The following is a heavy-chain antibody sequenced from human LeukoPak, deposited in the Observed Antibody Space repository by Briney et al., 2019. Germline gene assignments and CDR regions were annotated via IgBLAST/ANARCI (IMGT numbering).Heavy chain of an antibody. Sequence: SETLSLTCAVYGGSFTDYYWSWIRHLPGKGLEWIGEIHHRAGANYNPSLWGRVTISADTSKNQFSLHLTSVTAADTATFYCARGPVRDDGLTGISYYFGLDVWGQGTMVTVSS. CDR3: ARGPVRDDGLTGISYYFGLDV. CDR2: IHHRAGA. J-gene: IGHJ6*02. D-gene: IGHD2-21*02. CDR1: GGSFTDYY. V-gene: IGHV4-34*01.